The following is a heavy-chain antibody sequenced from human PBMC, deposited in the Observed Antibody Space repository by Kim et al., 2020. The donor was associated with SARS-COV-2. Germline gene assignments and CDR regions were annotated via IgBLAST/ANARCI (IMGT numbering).Heavy chain of an antibody. J-gene: IGHJ4*02. V-gene: IGHV4-39*02. CDR2: IYHSGST. CDR3: ARPISGGGDYSY. Sequence: ETLSLTCTVSGGSISGSGYYWGWIRQPPGKGLEWIGSIYHSGSTYYNPSLKSRVTVSVDTSKNHFSLRLRSVTAADTAVYYCARPISGGGDYSYWGQGTLVTVSS. CDR1: GGSISGSGYY. D-gene: IGHD2-21*01.